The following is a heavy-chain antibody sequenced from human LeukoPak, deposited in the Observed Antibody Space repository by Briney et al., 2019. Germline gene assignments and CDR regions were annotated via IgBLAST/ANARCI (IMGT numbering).Heavy chain of an antibody. CDR2: IYPGDSDI. CDR1: GYSFTDYW. CDR3: ARHGRYSSSPSGWSDY. D-gene: IGHD6-6*01. J-gene: IGHJ4*02. Sequence: GESLKISCKGSGYSFTDYWIGWVRQMPGKGLEWMGIIYPGDSDIRYSPSLKGQVTISADKSITTAYLEWSSLQASDTAMYYCARHGRYSSSPSGWSDYWGQGTMVTVSS. V-gene: IGHV5-51*01.